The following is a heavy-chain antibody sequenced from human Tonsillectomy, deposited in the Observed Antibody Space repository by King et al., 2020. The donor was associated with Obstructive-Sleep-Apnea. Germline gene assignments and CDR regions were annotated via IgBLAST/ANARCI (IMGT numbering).Heavy chain of an antibody. CDR2: INHGGSV. D-gene: IGHD2-8*01. CDR1: NGSLSGYY. V-gene: IGHV4-34*01. CDR3: ASRSGNGVGH. Sequence: VQLQQWGAGLLKPSETVSLTCAVYNGSLSGYYWNWIRQPPGKGLEWIGEINHGGSVAYNPSLMSRLTISLDTSKYQFSLKLSSVTAADTAVYYCASRSGNGVGHWGQGTLVTVSS. J-gene: IGHJ4*02.